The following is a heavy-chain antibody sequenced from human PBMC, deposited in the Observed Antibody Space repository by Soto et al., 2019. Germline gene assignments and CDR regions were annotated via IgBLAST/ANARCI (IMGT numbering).Heavy chain of an antibody. V-gene: IGHV1-2*04. J-gene: IGHJ6*02. Sequence: EASVKVSCKASGYTFTGYYMHWVRQAPGQGLEWMGWINPNSGGTNYAQKFQGWVTMTRDTSISTAYMELSRLRSDDTAVYYCARSYVVRGVSTFYYYYYGMDVWGQGTTVTVSS. CDR2: INPNSGGT. D-gene: IGHD3-10*01. CDR1: GYTFTGYY. CDR3: ARSYVVRGVSTFYYYYYGMDV.